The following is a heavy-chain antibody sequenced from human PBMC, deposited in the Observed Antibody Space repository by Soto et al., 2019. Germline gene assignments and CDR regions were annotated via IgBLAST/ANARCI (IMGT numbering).Heavy chain of an antibody. J-gene: IGHJ2*01. V-gene: IGHV1-69*02. CDR1: GGTFSSYT. D-gene: IGHD2-15*01. CDR2: IIPILGIA. CDR3: ARDNTVVVAANQGVYWYFDL. Sequence: QVQLVHSGAEVKKPGSSVKVSCKASGGTFSSYTISWVRQAPGQGLEWMGRIIPILGIANYAQKFQGRVTITADKSTSTAYMELSSLRSEDTAVYYCARDNTVVVAANQGVYWYFDLWGRGTLVTVSS.